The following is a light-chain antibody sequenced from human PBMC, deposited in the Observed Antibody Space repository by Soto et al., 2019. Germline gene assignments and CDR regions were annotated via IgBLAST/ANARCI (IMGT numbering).Light chain of an antibody. CDR3: LQYNSYSGA. J-gene: IGKJ1*01. Sequence: DIQMTQSPSTLSASVGDRVTITCRASQSISTWLAWYQQKPGKAPKLLIHKASSLEIGVPSRFSGSGSGTEFTLTISSLQPDDFATYYCLQYNSYSGAFGQGTKVEIK. CDR2: KAS. CDR1: QSISTW. V-gene: IGKV1-5*03.